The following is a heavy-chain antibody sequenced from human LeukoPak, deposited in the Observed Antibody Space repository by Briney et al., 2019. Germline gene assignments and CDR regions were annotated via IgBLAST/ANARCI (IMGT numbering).Heavy chain of an antibody. CDR1: GFIVSSNH. CDR2: LYSGAIT. Sequence: GGSLRLSCAASGFIVSSNHMSWVCQVPGKGLEWVSVLYSGAITYYSDSVKDRFTISRDISKNMLYLQMNSLRAEDTAVYYCVRGGEEVWGKGTTVIISS. D-gene: IGHD2-21*01. V-gene: IGHV3-66*01. J-gene: IGHJ6*04. CDR3: VRGGEEV.